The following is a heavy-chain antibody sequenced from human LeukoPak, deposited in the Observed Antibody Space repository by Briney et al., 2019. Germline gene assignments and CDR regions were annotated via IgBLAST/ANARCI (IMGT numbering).Heavy chain of an antibody. CDR2: IRRKTNSYAT. J-gene: IGHJ4*02. CDR3: TRSYYDSSGYLVVADY. V-gene: IGHV3-73*01. Sequence: GGSLRLSCAASGFTFSASTMHWVRQASRKGLEWVGHIRRKTNSYATAYAASVKGRFTISRDDLKNMAYLQMNSLKTEDTAVYYCTRSYYDSSGYLVVADYWGQGTLVTVSS. CDR1: GFTFSAST. D-gene: IGHD3-22*01.